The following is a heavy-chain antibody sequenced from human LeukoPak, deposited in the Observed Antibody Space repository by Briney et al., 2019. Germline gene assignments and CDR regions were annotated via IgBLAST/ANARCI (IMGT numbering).Heavy chain of an antibody. J-gene: IGHJ5*02. D-gene: IGHD3-10*01. CDR2: IYYTGST. Sequence: SETLSLTCIVSNGSISSNTYYWGWIRQPPGQGLEWIGTIYYTGSTYNNPSLKSRVTISVDTSKNQFSLKLNSVTAADTAVYYCARNRYYYGSGNYGVPNWFDPWGQGTLVTVSS. CDR1: NGSISSNTYY. V-gene: IGHV4-39*01. CDR3: ARNRYYYGSGNYGVPNWFDP.